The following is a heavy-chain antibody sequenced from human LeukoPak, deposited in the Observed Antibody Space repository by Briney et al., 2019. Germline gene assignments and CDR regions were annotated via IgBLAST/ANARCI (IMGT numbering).Heavy chain of an antibody. CDR3: ARILGGNHGPSFDY. J-gene: IGHJ4*02. V-gene: IGHV4-59*01. D-gene: IGHD3-10*01. CDR2: IYHSDST. Sequence: SETLSLTCTVSGASISTYYWSWIRQPPGKGLEWIGYIYHSDSTNYNPSLKSRVTISGDTSKNQISLKLSSVTAADTAVYYCARILGGNHGPSFDYWGQGTLVTVSS. CDR1: GASISTYY.